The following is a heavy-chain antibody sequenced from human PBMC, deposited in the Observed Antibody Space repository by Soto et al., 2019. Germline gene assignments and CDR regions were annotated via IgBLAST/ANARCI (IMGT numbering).Heavy chain of an antibody. Sequence: GGSLRLSCAASGFTFSTFDMTWVRQAPGKGLEWVSLIRGVAGSTHYPDSVKGRYTISKDTSNNVLYLEMNSLRADDTAVYFCVKGAWLDYWGQGNMVTVSS. V-gene: IGHV3-23*01. J-gene: IGHJ4*02. CDR2: IRGVAGST. CDR3: VKGAWLDY. CDR1: GFTFSTFD.